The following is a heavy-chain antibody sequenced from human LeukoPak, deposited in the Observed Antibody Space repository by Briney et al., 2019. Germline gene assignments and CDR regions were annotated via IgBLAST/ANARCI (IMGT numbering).Heavy chain of an antibody. V-gene: IGHV1-8*03. CDR2: MNPNSGNT. D-gene: IGHD1-26*01. Sequence: ASVKVSCKASGYTFTSYDINWARQATGQGLEWMGWMNPNSGNTGYAQKFQGRVTITRNTSISTAYMELSSLRSEDTTVYYCARGSMVGATAIDYWGQGTLVTVSS. CDR1: GYTFTSYD. CDR3: ARGSMVGATAIDY. J-gene: IGHJ4*02.